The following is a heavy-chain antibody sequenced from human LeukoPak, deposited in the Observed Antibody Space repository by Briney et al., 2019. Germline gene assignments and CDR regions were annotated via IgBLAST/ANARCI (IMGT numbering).Heavy chain of an antibody. CDR2: IYYSGST. CDR3: ARLYYGSGSYYKLGYYYYYMDV. Sequence: PSETLSLTCTVSGGSISSSSYYWGWLRQPPGKGLEWIGSIYYSGSTYYNPSLKSRVTISVDTSKNQFSLKLSSVTAADTAVYYCARLYYGSGSYYKLGYYYYYMDVWGKGTTVTISS. D-gene: IGHD3-10*01. V-gene: IGHV4-39*01. J-gene: IGHJ6*03. CDR1: GGSISSSSYY.